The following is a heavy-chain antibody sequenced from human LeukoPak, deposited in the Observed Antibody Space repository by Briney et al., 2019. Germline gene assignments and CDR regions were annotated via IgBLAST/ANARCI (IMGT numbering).Heavy chain of an antibody. CDR3: ARQPSSWFTSFDS. Sequence: SETLSLTCTVSGGSLSSYFWSWLRQPPGKGLVWIAYIYYSGSTNYNPSLKRRVTISVDTSKNQFSLKPSSVTAADTAVYYCARQPSSWFTSFDSWGQGTLVTVSS. D-gene: IGHD6-13*01. CDR2: IYYSGST. CDR1: GGSLSSYF. J-gene: IGHJ4*02. V-gene: IGHV4-59*01.